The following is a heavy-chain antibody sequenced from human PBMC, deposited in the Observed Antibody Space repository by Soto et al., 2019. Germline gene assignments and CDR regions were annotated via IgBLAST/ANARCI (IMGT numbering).Heavy chain of an antibody. CDR1: GGTFSSYA. Sequence: GASVKVSCKASGGTFSSYAISWVRQAPGQGLEWMGGIIPIFGTANYAQKFQGRVTMTRNTSISTAYMELSSLRSEDTAVYYCAVKPRYGPPGDFDYWGQGTLVTVSS. D-gene: IGHD1-20*01. V-gene: IGHV1-69*05. J-gene: IGHJ4*02. CDR3: AVKPRYGPPGDFDY. CDR2: IIPIFGTA.